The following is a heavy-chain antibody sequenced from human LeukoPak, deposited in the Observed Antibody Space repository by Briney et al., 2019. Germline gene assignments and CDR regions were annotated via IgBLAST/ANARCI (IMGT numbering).Heavy chain of an antibody. CDR3: IRTLIVATSPYMDV. J-gene: IGHJ6*03. Sequence: GGSLRLSCAASGFTFSSYWMHWVRQAPGKGLVWVSRVNSDGTGTTYADSVEGRFTISRDNAKNTVYLQVNSLRAEDTAIYYCIRTLIVATSPYMDVWGKGTTVTVSS. V-gene: IGHV3-74*01. CDR1: GFTFSSYW. CDR2: VNSDGTGT. D-gene: IGHD5-12*01.